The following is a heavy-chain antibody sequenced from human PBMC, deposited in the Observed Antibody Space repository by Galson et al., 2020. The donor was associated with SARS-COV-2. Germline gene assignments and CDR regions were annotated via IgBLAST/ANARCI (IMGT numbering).Heavy chain of an antibody. CDR3: ARDPAPLYGDNYYYGMDV. D-gene: IGHD4-17*01. CDR1: DVSMTSSY. J-gene: IGHJ6*02. V-gene: IGHV4-59*01. Sequence: ETSETLSLTCSVSDVSMTSSYWSWIRQPPGKGLEWIGYISYSGSTTYNPSLRSRVTILVDMSRNQFSLKLSSVTAADTAIYYCARDPAPLYGDNYYYGMDVWGRGTTVTVSS. CDR2: ISYSGST.